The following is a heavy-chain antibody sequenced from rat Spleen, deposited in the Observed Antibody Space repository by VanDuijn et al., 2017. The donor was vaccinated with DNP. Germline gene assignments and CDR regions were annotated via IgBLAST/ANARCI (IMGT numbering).Heavy chain of an antibody. Sequence: EVQLVESGGGLVQPGRSLKLSCAASGFTFNKYWMTWIRQVPGKGLEWIASITSSGGTTYYPDSVKGRFTTSRDNAKNTLYLQMNSLRSEDTATYYCARDEGSYYYAMDAWGQGTSVTVSS. D-gene: IGHD1-11*01. CDR1: GFTFNKYW. CDR3: ARDEGSYYYAMDA. CDR2: ITSSGGTT. J-gene: IGHJ4*01. V-gene: IGHV5-31*01.